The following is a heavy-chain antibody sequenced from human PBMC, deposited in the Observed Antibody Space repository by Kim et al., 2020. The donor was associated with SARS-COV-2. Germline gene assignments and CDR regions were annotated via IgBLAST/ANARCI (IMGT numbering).Heavy chain of an antibody. CDR3: ARSQGQSVSEAYGLDA. V-gene: IGHV3-30*04. D-gene: IGHD4-4*01. Sequence: GGSLRLSCTDSESTFTSNSMHWVRQAPGKGVEWVSVISYDGTNKYEADSVKGRLTISRDNSKNTLYLQMNSLRVEDTAVYYCARSQGQSVSEAYGLDAWGQGTAVTVSS. CDR2: ISYDGTNK. J-gene: IGHJ6*02. CDR1: ESTFTSNS.